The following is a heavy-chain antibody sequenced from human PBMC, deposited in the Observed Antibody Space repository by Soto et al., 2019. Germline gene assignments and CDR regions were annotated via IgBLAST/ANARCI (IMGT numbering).Heavy chain of an antibody. Sequence: PSETLSLTCTVSGGSVSSGSYYWSWIRQPPGKGLEWIGEINHSGSTNYNPSLKSRVTISVDTSKNQFSLKLSSVTAADTAVYYCARGRGRYCSSTSCYALWTYYYYGMDVWGQGTTVTVSS. D-gene: IGHD2-2*01. CDR1: GGSVSSGSYY. CDR3: ARGRGRYCSSTSCYALWTYYYYGMDV. CDR2: INHSGST. V-gene: IGHV4-39*07. J-gene: IGHJ6*02.